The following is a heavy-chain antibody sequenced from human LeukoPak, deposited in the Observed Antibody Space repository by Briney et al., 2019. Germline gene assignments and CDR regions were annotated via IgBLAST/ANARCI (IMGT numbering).Heavy chain of an antibody. CDR3: ARTSEGYAGDPGCSYYNYLDV. J-gene: IGHJ6*03. CDR1: GASISSYY. Sequence: SETLSPTCTAAGASISSYYWSWSRQPPGKGLEWSGCIYYCRSTHYNPSLQRRVITSVDTTTNQFSLQQRSVTTASTAVYYFARTSEGYAGDPGCSYYNYLDVWGKGTTVTISS. D-gene: IGHD5-12*01. CDR2: IYYCRST. V-gene: IGHV4-59*01.